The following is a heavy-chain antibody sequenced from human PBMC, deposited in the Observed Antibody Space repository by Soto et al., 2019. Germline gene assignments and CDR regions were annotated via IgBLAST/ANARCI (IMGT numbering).Heavy chain of an antibody. Sequence: PGGSVRLSCAASGFTFRNYAMNWVRQAPGKGLEWVSGISVSGGSTYYADSVKGRFTVSRDNSKNTVFLQMNSLRAEDTAVYFCAKGMYYYDSSGYRLFDYWGQGTLVTVSS. V-gene: IGHV3-23*01. J-gene: IGHJ4*02. D-gene: IGHD3-22*01. CDR1: GFTFRNYA. CDR3: AKGMYYYDSSGYRLFDY. CDR2: ISVSGGST.